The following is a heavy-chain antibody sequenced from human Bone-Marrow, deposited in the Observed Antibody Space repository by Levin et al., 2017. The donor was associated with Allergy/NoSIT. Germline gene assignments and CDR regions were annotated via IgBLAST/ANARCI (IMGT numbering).Heavy chain of an antibody. D-gene: IGHD3-22*01. Sequence: PGGSLRLSCTASGFTFDTYAMTWVRQAPGKGLAWVSAISGSGDMTSYADSAKGRFTVSRDNSKNILFLQMDSLRVEDTAVFYCAKGSSGWFQEKDSWGQGTLVTVSS. J-gene: IGHJ4*02. V-gene: IGHV3-23*01. CDR3: AKGSSGWFQEKDS. CDR2: ISGSGDMT. CDR1: GFTFDTYA.